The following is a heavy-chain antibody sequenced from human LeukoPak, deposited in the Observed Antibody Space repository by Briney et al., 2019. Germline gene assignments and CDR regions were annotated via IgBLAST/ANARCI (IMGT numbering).Heavy chain of an antibody. CDR2: ISGSGGSA. D-gene: IGHD3-22*01. CDR3: AKNTMIVVVTIDY. J-gene: IGHJ4*02. V-gene: IGHV3-23*01. CDR1: GFTFSSYA. Sequence: GGSLRLSCAASGFTFSSYAMSWVRQAPGKGLEWVSAISGSGGSAYYADSVKGRFTISRDNSKNTLYLQMNSLRAEDTAVYYCAKNTMIVVVTIDYWGQGTLVTVSS.